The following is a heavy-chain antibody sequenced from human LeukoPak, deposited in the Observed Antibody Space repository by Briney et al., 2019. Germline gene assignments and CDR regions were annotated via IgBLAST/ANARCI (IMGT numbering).Heavy chain of an antibody. CDR3: ARALGATTGSS. V-gene: IGHV1-3*01. CDR2: INAGNGNT. Sequence: GASVKVSCEASGYTFTSYAMHWVRQAPGQRLEWMGWINAGNGNTKYSQKFRGRVTITRDTSASTAYMELSSLKSEDTAVYYCARALGATTGSSWGQGTLVTVSS. D-gene: IGHD1-26*01. CDR1: GYTFTSYA. J-gene: IGHJ5*02.